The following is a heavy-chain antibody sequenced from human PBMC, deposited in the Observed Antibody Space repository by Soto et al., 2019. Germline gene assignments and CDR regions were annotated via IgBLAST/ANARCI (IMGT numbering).Heavy chain of an antibody. CDR1: GFSLSTSGVG. D-gene: IGHD1-1*01. J-gene: IGHJ4*02. Sequence: SGPTLVNPTQALTLTCTFSGFSLSTSGVGVGWIRQPPGKALEWLGIIFWDDDKRYRPSLKRRLSITKDTSKNQLVLTMTNMEPVDTATFFCAQLPWKEMCPRAPVVNGGRGTRVTVSP. CDR3: AQLPWKEMCPRAPVVN. CDR2: IFWDDDK. V-gene: IGHV2-5*02.